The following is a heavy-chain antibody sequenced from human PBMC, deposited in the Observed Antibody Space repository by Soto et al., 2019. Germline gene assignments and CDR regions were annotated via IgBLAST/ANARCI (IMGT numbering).Heavy chain of an antibody. CDR2: INHSGST. Sequence: PSETLSLTCAVYGGSFSGYYWSWIRQPPGKGLEWIGEINHSGSTNYNPSLKSRVTISVDTSKNQFSLKLSSVTAADTAVYYCAGSGSRYFDYWGQGTLVTVSS. V-gene: IGHV4-34*01. J-gene: IGHJ4*02. D-gene: IGHD3-10*01. CDR1: GGSFSGYY. CDR3: AGSGSRYFDY.